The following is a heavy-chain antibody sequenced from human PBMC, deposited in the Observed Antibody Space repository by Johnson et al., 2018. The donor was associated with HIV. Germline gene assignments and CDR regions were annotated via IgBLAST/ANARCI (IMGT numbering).Heavy chain of an antibody. CDR2: LYSGGNT. CDR1: GFSVSDSY. CDR3: ARDGEAQQLPLGDALDV. V-gene: IGHV3-66*01. J-gene: IGHJ3*01. Sequence: VQLVESGGGLVQPGGSLRLSCGASGFSVSDSYMNWVRQAPGQGLEWVSVLYSGGNTYYEDAVRGRFIIPRDTSKNTLYHQMSSLNVEDTALYYCARDGEAQQLPLGDALDVWGRGTMVIVSS. D-gene: IGHD6-13*01.